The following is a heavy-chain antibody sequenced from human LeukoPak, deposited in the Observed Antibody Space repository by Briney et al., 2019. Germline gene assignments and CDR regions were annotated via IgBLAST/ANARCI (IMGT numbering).Heavy chain of an antibody. V-gene: IGHV4-38-2*01. CDR2: IYHSGST. D-gene: IGHD6-19*01. Sequence: SETLSFTCAVSGYSISSGYYWGWIRQPPGKGLEWIGSIYHSGSTYYNPSLKSRVTISVDTSKNQFSLKLSSVTAADTAVYYCARQGRAVALDYWGQGTLVTVSS. CDR3: ARQGRAVALDY. J-gene: IGHJ4*02. CDR1: GYSISSGYY.